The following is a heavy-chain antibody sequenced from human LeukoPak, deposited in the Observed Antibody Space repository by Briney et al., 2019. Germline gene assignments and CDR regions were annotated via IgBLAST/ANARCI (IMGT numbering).Heavy chain of an antibody. V-gene: IGHV4-59*01. Sequence: PSETLSLTCTVSGGSISSSFWSWIRETPGKGLEWIGYFYHSGATNYNTSLKSRVTISVDTSKNQFSLKLTSVTAADTAVYYCARLVVVAARWFDPWGQGTLVTVSS. CDR1: GGSISSSF. CDR3: ARLVVVAARWFDP. CDR2: FYHSGAT. J-gene: IGHJ5*02. D-gene: IGHD2-15*01.